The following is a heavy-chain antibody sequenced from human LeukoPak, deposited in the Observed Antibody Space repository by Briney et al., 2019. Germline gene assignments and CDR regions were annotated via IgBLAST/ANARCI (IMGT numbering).Heavy chain of an antibody. CDR1: GGSISSYY. CDR3: ARDNGRLLSYEY. J-gene: IGHJ4*02. D-gene: IGHD3-10*01. CDR2: IYYSGST. Sequence: SETLSLTCTVSGGSISSYYWSWIRQPPGKGLEWIGYIYYSGSTNYNPSLKSRATISVDTSKNQFSLKLSSVTPADTAVYYCARDNGRLLSYEYWGQGTLVTVSS. V-gene: IGHV4-59*01.